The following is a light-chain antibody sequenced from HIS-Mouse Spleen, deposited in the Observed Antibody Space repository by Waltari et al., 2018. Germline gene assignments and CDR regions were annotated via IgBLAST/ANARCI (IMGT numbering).Light chain of an antibody. J-gene: IGLJ3*02. CDR2: DVS. CDR3: CCYAGSYTSM. Sequence: QSALTQPRSVSGSPGQSVTISCTGTSSDVGGFNYDSWYQPHPGNAPKLIIYDVSQGTPGVPDRFAASKSGNTASLTFCGIQAEDEADYYCCCYAGSYTSMFGGGTKQTVL. V-gene: IGLV2-11*01. CDR1: SSDVGGFNY.